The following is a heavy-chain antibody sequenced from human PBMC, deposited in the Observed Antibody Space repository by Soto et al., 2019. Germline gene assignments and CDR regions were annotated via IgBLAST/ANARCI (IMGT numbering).Heavy chain of an antibody. Sequence: EVQLLESGGGLVQPGGSLRLSCAASGFTFSSYAMSWVRQAPGKGLEWVSAISGSGGSTYYADSVKGRFTISRDNSKNTLYLQMNSLRAEDTAVYYFAKDPRPYGSGSSPFDYWGQGTLGTVSS. J-gene: IGHJ4*02. CDR2: ISGSGGST. CDR3: AKDPRPYGSGSSPFDY. CDR1: GFTFSSYA. V-gene: IGHV3-23*01. D-gene: IGHD3-10*01.